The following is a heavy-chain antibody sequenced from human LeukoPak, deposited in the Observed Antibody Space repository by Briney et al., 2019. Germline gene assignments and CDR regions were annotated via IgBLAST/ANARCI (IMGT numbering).Heavy chain of an antibody. CDR1: GFTFDDYG. CDR2: ISWNGGST. Sequence: GGSLRLSCAASGFTFDDYGMSWVRQAPGKGLEWVSGISWNGGSTGYADSVKGRFTISRDNAKKFLYLQMNGLRAEDTAYYYCARHNQYIYAYYYMDVWGKGTTVTVSS. D-gene: IGHD5-18*01. J-gene: IGHJ6*03. V-gene: IGHV3-20*04. CDR3: ARHNQYIYAYYYMDV.